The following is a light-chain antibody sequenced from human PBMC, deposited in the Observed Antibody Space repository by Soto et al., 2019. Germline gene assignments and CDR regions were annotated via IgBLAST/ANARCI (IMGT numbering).Light chain of an antibody. J-gene: IGKJ2*01. V-gene: IGKV3-20*01. CDR2: GAS. Sequence: EIVLTQSPGTLSLSPGERATLSCRASQSVSRSYLAWYQQKPGQAPRLLIYGASSRATGIPDRFSGSGSRTDFTLTISSLEPDDFAVYYCQQYGSSPYTFGQGTNLEIK. CDR1: QSVSRSY. CDR3: QQYGSSPYT.